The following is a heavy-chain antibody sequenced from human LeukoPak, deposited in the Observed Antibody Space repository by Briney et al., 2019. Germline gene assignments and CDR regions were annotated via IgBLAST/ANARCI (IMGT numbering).Heavy chain of an antibody. CDR3: ARFGSGYEVGDY. D-gene: IGHD3-22*01. J-gene: IGHJ4*02. CDR2: INHSGST. CDR1: GGSFSGYY. Sequence: PSETLSLTCAVYGGSFSGYYWSWIRQPPGKGLEWIGEINHSGSTNYNPSLKSRVTISVDTSKNQFSLKLSSVTAADTAVYYCARFGSGYEVGDYWGQGTLVTVSS. V-gene: IGHV4-34*01.